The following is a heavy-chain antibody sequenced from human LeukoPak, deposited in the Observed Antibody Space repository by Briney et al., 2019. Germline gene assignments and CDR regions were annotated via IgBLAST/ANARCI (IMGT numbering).Heavy chain of an antibody. V-gene: IGHV1-58*02. CDR1: GFTFTSSA. D-gene: IGHD4-23*01. J-gene: IGHJ4*02. CDR3: AAGGYYGGNSDLDY. CDR2: IVVGSRNT. Sequence: SVKVSCKAYGFTFTSSATQWARQARGQRLEWIRRIVVGSRNTNYAQKFQERVTITRDMSTSTAYMELSSLRSEDTAVYYCAAGGYYGGNSDLDYWGQGTLVTVSS.